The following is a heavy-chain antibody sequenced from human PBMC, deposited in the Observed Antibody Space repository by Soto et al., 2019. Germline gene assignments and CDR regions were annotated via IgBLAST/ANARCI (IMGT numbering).Heavy chain of an antibody. CDR2: IIPIFGTA. D-gene: IGHD6-6*01. V-gene: IGHV1-69*12. Sequence: QVQLVQSGAEVKKPGSSVKVSCKASRGTFSSYAIRWVRQAPGQGLEWMGGIIPIFGTANYAQKFQGRVTITADESTSTAYMELSSLRSEDTAVYYCGVFGSGNYYYGMDVWGQGTTVTVS. CDR1: RGTFSSYA. J-gene: IGHJ6*02. CDR3: GVFGSGNYYYGMDV.